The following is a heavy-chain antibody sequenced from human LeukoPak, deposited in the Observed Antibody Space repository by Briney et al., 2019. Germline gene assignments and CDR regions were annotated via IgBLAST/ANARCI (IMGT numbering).Heavy chain of an antibody. V-gene: IGHV3-48*02. Sequence: GGSLRLSCAASGFTFSNFAMSWVRQAPGKGLEWVSYISSSSSTIYYADSVKGRFTISRDNAKMSLYLQMNSLRDEDTAVYYCAPHRDGNYPFDYWGQGTLVTVSS. CDR2: ISSSSSTI. D-gene: IGHD1-7*01. CDR1: GFTFSNFA. CDR3: APHRDGNYPFDY. J-gene: IGHJ4*02.